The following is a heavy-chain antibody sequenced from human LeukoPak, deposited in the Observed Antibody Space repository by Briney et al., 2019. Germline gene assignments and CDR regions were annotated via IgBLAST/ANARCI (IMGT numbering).Heavy chain of an antibody. J-gene: IGHJ5*02. CDR2: ISAYNGNT. Sequence: ASVKVSCKASGYTFTSYGISWVRQAPGQGLEWMGWISAYNGNTNYAQKFQGRVTMTRDTSISTAYMELSRLRSDDTAVYYCARDLIETRPKGWFDPWGQGTLVTVSS. CDR1: GYTFTSYG. V-gene: IGHV1-18*01. CDR3: ARDLIETRPKGWFDP.